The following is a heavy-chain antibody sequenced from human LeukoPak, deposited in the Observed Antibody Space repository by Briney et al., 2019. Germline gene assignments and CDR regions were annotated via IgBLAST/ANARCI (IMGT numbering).Heavy chain of an antibody. J-gene: IGHJ3*02. V-gene: IGHV5-51*01. Sequence: GESLKISCKGSGYSFTSYWIGWVRQMPGKGLEWMGIIYPGDSDTRYSPSFQGQVTISADKSISTAYLQWSSLKASDTAMYYCARIPGEGGYDGAFDIWGQGTMVTVSS. CDR3: ARIPGEGGYDGAFDI. D-gene: IGHD5-12*01. CDR2: IYPGDSDT. CDR1: GYSFTSYW.